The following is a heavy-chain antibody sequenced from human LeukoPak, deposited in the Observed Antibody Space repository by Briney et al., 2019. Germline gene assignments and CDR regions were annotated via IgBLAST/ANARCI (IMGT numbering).Heavy chain of an antibody. Sequence: SETLSLTCTVSGGSITNSPYSWGWIRQPPGTGLEWIGSGYYSRSAYYNPSLESRVTIFVDTSKNQFLLRLSSVTAADTAVYFCARRDYGDDSGFDYWGQGTLVTVSS. CDR1: GGSITNSPYS. D-gene: IGHD4-23*01. CDR3: ARRDYGDDSGFDY. CDR2: GYYSRSA. V-gene: IGHV4-39*01. J-gene: IGHJ4*02.